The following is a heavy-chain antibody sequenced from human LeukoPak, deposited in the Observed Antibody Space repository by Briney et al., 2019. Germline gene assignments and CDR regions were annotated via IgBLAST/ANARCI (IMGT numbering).Heavy chain of an antibody. Sequence: ASVKVSCKASRYTFTSYGISWVRQAPGQGLEWMGWISAYNGNTNYAQKLQGRVTMTTDTSTSTAYMELRSLRSDDTAVYYCARPYDSSGYYSDAFDIWGQGTMVTVSS. CDR1: RYTFTSYG. V-gene: IGHV1-18*01. J-gene: IGHJ3*02. D-gene: IGHD3-22*01. CDR2: ISAYNGNT. CDR3: ARPYDSSGYYSDAFDI.